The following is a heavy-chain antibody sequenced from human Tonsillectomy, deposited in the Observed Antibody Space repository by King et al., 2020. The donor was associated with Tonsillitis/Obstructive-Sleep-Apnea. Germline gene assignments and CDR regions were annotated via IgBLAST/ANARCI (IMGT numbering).Heavy chain of an antibody. Sequence: VQLVESGGGLVQPGRSLRLSCTASGFTFGDYAMSWVRQAPGKGLEWVGFIRSKAYGGTTEYAASVKGRFTISRVDSKSIAYLQMNSLKTEDTAVYYCTRDGELGYCSGGSCYTGIWGQGTLVTVSS. CDR3: TRDGELGYCSGGSCYTGI. CDR2: IRSKAYGGTT. D-gene: IGHD2-15*01. CDR1: GFTFGDYA. V-gene: IGHV3-49*04. J-gene: IGHJ4*02.